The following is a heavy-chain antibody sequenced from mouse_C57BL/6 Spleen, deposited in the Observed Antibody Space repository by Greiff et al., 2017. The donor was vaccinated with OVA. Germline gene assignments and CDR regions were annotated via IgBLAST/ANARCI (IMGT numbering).Heavy chain of an antibody. CDR1: GYTFTDYY. CDR3: AREGAPYSNYDY. CDR2: IYPGSGNT. J-gene: IGHJ2*01. D-gene: IGHD2-5*01. V-gene: IGHV1-76*01. Sequence: QVTLKESGAELVRPGASVKLSCKASGYTFTDYYINWVKQRPGQGLEWIARIYPGSGNTYYNEKFKGKATLTAEKSSSTAYMQLSSLTSEDSAVYFCAREGAPYSNYDYWGQGTTLTVSS.